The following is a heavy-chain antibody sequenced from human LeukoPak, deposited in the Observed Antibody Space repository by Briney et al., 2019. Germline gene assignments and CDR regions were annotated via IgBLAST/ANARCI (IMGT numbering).Heavy chain of an antibody. CDR1: GFTFGDYA. CDR3: AKRMVRGSLDY. J-gene: IGHJ4*02. Sequence: GGSLRLSCTASGFTFGDYAMSWFRQAPGKGLEWVSAISGSGDYTYYADSVKGRFTISRDNSKNTLYLQMNSLRAEDTAVYYCAKRMVRGSLDYWGQGTLVTVSS. D-gene: IGHD3-10*01. CDR2: ISGSGDYT. V-gene: IGHV3-23*01.